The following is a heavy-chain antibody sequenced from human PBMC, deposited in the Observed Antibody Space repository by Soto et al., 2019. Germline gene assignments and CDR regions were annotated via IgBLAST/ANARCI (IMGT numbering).Heavy chain of an antibody. J-gene: IGHJ5*02. CDR1: GDSVSSNYAA. Sequence: SQTLSLTCAISGDSVSSNYAAWNWIRRSPSRGLEWLGRTYYRSKWYNYSAVSVKSRITINPATSKNQLYLHLDSLTPGDTAVYYCARAVGYCSVNKCYTPINWFDPGGQGTLVTVSS. V-gene: IGHV6-1*01. CDR2: TYYRSKWYN. D-gene: IGHD2-15*01. CDR3: ARAVGYCSVNKCYTPINWFDP.